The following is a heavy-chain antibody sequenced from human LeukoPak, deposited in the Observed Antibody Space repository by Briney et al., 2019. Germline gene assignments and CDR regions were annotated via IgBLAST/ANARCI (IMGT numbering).Heavy chain of an antibody. CDR2: ISGSGGST. D-gene: IGHD2-2*01. V-gene: IGHV3-23*01. Sequence: GGSLRLSCVASGFTFRSYAMSWVRQAPGKGLEWVSGISGSGGSTYYADSVKGRFTISRDNSKNMLYLQMNSLRAKDTAVYYCAKDTRSSTSCYAFDYWGQGTLVTVSS. CDR3: AKDTRSSTSCYAFDY. J-gene: IGHJ4*02. CDR1: GFTFRSYA.